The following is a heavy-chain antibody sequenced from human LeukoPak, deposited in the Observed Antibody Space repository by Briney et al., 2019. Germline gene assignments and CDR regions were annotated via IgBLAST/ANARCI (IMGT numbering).Heavy chain of an antibody. V-gene: IGHV1-8*03. J-gene: IGHJ6*02. CDR3: ARDPRRYYYGSGTSRGYYYYGMDV. Sequence: ASVKVSCKASGYTFTSYDINWVRQATGQGLEWMGWMNPNSGNTGYAQKFQGRVTITRDTSASTAYMELSSLRSEDTAVYYCARDPRRYYYGSGTSRGYYYYGMDVWGQGTTVTVSS. CDR2: MNPNSGNT. CDR1: GYTFTSYD. D-gene: IGHD3-10*01.